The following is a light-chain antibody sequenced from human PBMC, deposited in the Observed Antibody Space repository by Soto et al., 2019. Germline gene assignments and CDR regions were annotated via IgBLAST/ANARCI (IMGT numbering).Light chain of an antibody. V-gene: IGKV1-9*01. Sequence: DIGMTQSPAYLSGSAGERGTIACWASQTISSYLDWYQQRPGKAPKLLIYTASTLATDIPASFSGSGSGTDFTLTVSSLQSEDPAAYYCQQHSSCPRTFGEGTKVDIK. J-gene: IGKJ1*01. CDR3: QQHSSCPRT. CDR2: TAS. CDR1: QTISSY.